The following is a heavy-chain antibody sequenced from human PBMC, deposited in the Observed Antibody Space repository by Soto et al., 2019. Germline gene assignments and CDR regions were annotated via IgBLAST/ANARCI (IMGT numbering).Heavy chain of an antibody. V-gene: IGHV1-18*04. CDR1: GYTFVHYG. CDR2: IQTDTHHA. CDR3: AKDRGYGYRFDS. J-gene: IGHJ4*02. Sequence: QVRLVQSGHEVKKPGAAVKVACKSYGYTFVHYGINWVRQAPGQELEWMGGIQTDTHHANPARPFECRVTMPADTSTGTAYLALRDLRPDDTAVYYCAKDRGYGYRFDSLGQGTLVTVSS. D-gene: IGHD5-18*01.